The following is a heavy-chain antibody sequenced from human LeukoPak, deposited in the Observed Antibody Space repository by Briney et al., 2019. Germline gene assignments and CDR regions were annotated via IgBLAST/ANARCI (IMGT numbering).Heavy chain of an antibody. CDR3: ASRGYGSGSYYNAIFDY. Sequence: GGSLRLSCAASGFTFSSYSMNWVRQAPGKGLEWVSYISSSSSTIYYADSVKGRFTISRDNAKNSLYLQMNSLRAEDTAVYYCASRGYGSGSYYNAIFDYWGQGTLVTVSS. V-gene: IGHV3-48*04. J-gene: IGHJ4*02. D-gene: IGHD3-10*01. CDR2: ISSSSSTI. CDR1: GFTFSSYS.